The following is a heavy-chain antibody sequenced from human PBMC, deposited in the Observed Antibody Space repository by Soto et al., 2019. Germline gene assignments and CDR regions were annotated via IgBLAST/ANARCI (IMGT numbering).Heavy chain of an antibody. CDR1: GYTLTELS. D-gene: IGHD3-22*01. J-gene: IGHJ5*02. CDR2: FDPEDGET. CDR3: ATARRGSYYDSSGYYKKDWFDP. V-gene: IGHV1-24*01. Sequence: ASVKLSCNVSGYTLTELSMHWVRQAPGKGLEWMGGFDPEDGETIYAQKFQGRVTMTEDTSTDTAYMELSSLRSEDTAVYYCATARRGSYYDSSGYYKKDWFDPWGQGTLVTVSS.